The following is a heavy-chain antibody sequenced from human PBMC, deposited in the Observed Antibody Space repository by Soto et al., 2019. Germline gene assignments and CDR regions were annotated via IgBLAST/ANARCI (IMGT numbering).Heavy chain of an antibody. CDR1: GDTFSFYS. Sequence: QVQLVQSGAEVRKPGSSVKVSCKASGDTFSFYSINWLRQAPGLGREWLGRINPILSMSNYAQRLQGRVTMPAEKSTSTAYMELSGLRSADTAMYYWASSDGSGTRAFDYWGQGALVTVSS. CDR3: ASSDGSGTRAFDY. CDR2: INPILSMS. D-gene: IGHD3-10*01. V-gene: IGHV1-69*02. J-gene: IGHJ4*02.